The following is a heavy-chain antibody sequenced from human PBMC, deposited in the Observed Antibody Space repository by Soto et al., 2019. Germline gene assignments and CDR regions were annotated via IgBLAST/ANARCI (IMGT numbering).Heavy chain of an antibody. CDR1: GGSISSSSYY. CDR2: IYYSGST. D-gene: IGHD3-22*01. V-gene: IGHV4-39*01. J-gene: IGHJ4*02. Sequence: SETLSLTCTVSGGSISSSSYYWGWIRQPPGKGLEWIGSIYYSGSTYYNPSLKSRVTISVDTSKNQFSLKLSSVTAADTAVYYCARRGDYYDSSGWYYFDYWGQGTLVTVSS. CDR3: ARRGDYYDSSGWYYFDY.